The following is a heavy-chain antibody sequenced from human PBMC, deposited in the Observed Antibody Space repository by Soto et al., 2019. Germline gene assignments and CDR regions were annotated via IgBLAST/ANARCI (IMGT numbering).Heavy chain of an antibody. CDR2: IIPIFGTA. V-gene: IGHV1-69*12. CDR3: ARGEYYDSRGYYEPPDYYYGMDV. Sequence: QVQLVQSGAEVKKPGSSVKVSCKASGGTFSSYAISWVRQAPGQGLEWMGGIIPIFGTANYAQKFQGRVTITADESTSTAYMELSSLRSEDTAVYYCARGEYYDSRGYYEPPDYYYGMDVWGQGTTVTVSS. D-gene: IGHD3-22*01. CDR1: GGTFSSYA. J-gene: IGHJ6*02.